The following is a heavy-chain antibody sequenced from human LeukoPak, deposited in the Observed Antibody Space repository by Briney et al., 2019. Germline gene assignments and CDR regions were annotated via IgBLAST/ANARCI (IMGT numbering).Heavy chain of an antibody. CDR3: ARDIVATIGYYYYGMDV. Sequence: GGSLRLSCAASGLTFSSYAMHWVRQAPGKGLEWVALISYDGRNKYHADSLKGRFTISRDNSKNTLYLQMDSLRAEDTAVYYCARDIVATIGYYYYGMDVWGQGTTVTVSS. CDR2: ISYDGRNK. J-gene: IGHJ6*02. CDR1: GLTFSSYA. V-gene: IGHV3-30*04. D-gene: IGHD5-12*01.